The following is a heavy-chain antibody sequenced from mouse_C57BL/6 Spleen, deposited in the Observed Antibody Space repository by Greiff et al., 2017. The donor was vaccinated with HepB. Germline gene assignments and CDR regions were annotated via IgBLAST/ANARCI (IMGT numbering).Heavy chain of an antibody. D-gene: IGHD1-1*01. Sequence: QVQLKESGAELVRPGASVTLSCKASGYTFTDYEMHWVKQTPVHGLEWIGAIDPETGGTAYNQKFKGKAILTADKSSSTAYMERRSLTSEDSAVYYCTRSVITTVDYYFDYWGQGTTLTVSS. CDR3: TRSVITTVDYYFDY. CDR2: IDPETGGT. J-gene: IGHJ2*01. CDR1: GYTFTDYE. V-gene: IGHV1-15*01.